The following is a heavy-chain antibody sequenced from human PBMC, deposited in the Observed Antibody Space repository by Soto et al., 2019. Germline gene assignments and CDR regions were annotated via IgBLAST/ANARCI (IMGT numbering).Heavy chain of an antibody. D-gene: IGHD3-22*01. CDR2: ISGSGGST. V-gene: IGHV3-23*01. Sequence: PGGSLRLSCAASGLTFSSYAMSWVRQAPGKGLEWVSAISGSGGSTYYADSVKGRFTISRDNSKNTLYLQMNSLRAEDTAVYYCANAGAYYDSSGYYFLPIDYWGQGTLVTVSS. CDR3: ANAGAYYDSSGYYFLPIDY. J-gene: IGHJ4*02. CDR1: GLTFSSYA.